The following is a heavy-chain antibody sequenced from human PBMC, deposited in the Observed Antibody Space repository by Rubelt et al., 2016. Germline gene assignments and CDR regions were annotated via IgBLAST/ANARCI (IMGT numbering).Heavy chain of an antibody. V-gene: IGHV3-21*06. CDR3: ARLINGYLDF. D-gene: IGHD4-17*01. CDR2: ITDDSSNI. J-gene: IGHJ4*02. Sequence: EVHLVESGGGLVQPGGPLRLSCAASGFSFTTYSMIWVRQGPGKGLEYVSSITDDSSNIFYADSVKGRLTTSSDNAKSSLYLQMNSLRAEDTAGYHCARLINGYLDFWGQGTLVTVSS. CDR1: GFSFTTYS.